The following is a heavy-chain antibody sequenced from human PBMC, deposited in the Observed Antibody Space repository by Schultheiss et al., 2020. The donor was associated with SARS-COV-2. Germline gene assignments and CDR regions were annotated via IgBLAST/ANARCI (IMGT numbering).Heavy chain of an antibody. V-gene: IGHV3-48*02. J-gene: IGHJ6*02. Sequence: GGSLRLSCAASGFTFSSYSMNWVRQAPGKGLEWVSAISGSGGSTYYADSVKGRFTISRDNAKNSLYLQMNSLRDEDTAVYYCARAERTVTLFYYYYGMDVWGQGTTVTVSS. D-gene: IGHD4-11*01. CDR3: ARAERTVTLFYYYYGMDV. CDR1: GFTFSSYS. CDR2: ISGSGGST.